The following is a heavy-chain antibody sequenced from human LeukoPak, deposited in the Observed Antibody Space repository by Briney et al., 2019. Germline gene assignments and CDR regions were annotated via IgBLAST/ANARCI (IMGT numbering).Heavy chain of an antibody. CDR3: ARATMVQGVITPPFDY. CDR2: ISAYNGNT. J-gene: IGHJ4*02. D-gene: IGHD3-10*01. Sequence: GASVKVPCKASGYTFTSYSISWVRQAPGQGLEWMGWISAYNGNTNYAQKLQGRVTMTTDTSTSTAYMELRSLRSDDTAVYYCARATMVQGVITPPFDYWGQGTLVTVSS. V-gene: IGHV1-18*01. CDR1: GYTFTSYS.